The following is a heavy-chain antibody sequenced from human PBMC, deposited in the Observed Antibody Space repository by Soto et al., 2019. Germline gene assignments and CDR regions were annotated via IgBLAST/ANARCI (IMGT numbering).Heavy chain of an antibody. CDR3: ATAMVRGVMNY. CDR1: GGSFSGYY. Sequence: SETLSLTCAVYGGSFSGYYWSWIRQPPGKGLGWIGEINHSGSTNYNPSLKSRVTISVDTSKNQFSLKLSSVTAADTAVYYCATAMVRGVMNYWGQGTLVTVSS. V-gene: IGHV4-34*01. CDR2: INHSGST. D-gene: IGHD3-10*01. J-gene: IGHJ4*02.